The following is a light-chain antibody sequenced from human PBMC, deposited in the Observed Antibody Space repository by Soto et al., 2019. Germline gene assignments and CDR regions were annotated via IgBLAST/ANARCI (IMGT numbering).Light chain of an antibody. CDR3: QKYNNWLWT. CDR1: QSVTRN. V-gene: IGKV3-15*01. Sequence: EIVMTQSPATLSVSPGERATLSCRASQSVTRNVAWYQQKPGQAARLLIHDASTRATGISGRFSGSGSGTEFTHTINSLQSEDFTVYYCQKYNNWLWTFGEGNKVEIK. J-gene: IGKJ1*01. CDR2: DAS.